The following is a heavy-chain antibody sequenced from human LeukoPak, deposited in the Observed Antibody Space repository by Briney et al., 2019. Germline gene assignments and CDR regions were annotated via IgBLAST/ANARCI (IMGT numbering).Heavy chain of an antibody. CDR3: ARERKYYYGSGKAFDI. D-gene: IGHD3-10*01. V-gene: IGHV1-46*01. Sequence: ASVKVSCKASGYTFTSYYMHWVRQAPGQGLEWMGIINPSGGSTSYAQKFQGRVTMTRDTSTSTVYMELSSLRSEDTAVYYCARERKYYYGSGKAFDIWGQETMVTVSS. J-gene: IGHJ3*02. CDR1: GYTFTSYY. CDR2: INPSGGST.